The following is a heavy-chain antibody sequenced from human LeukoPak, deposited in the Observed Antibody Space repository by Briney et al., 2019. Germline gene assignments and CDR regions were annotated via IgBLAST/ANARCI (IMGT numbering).Heavy chain of an antibody. CDR3: ARVITIFGVVITGWFDP. CDR1: GYTFTSYD. J-gene: IGHJ5*02. V-gene: IGHV1-8*01. CDR2: MNPNSGNT. D-gene: IGHD3-3*01. Sequence: ASVKVSCKASGYTFTSYDINWVRQATGQALEWMGWMNPNSGNTGYAQKFQGRVTMTRNTSISTAYMELSSLRSEDTAVYYCARVITIFGVVITGWFDPWGQGTLVTVSS.